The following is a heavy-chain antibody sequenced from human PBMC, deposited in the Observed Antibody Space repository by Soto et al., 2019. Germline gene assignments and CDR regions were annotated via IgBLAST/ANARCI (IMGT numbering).Heavy chain of an antibody. V-gene: IGHV1-3*01. CDR3: PRVTSSSYYYYGMDV. J-gene: IGHJ6*02. D-gene: IGHD6-6*01. Sequence: ASVKVSCKASGSTITSCSIHWVRQAPGQRLEWMGWINAGNGNTKYSQKFQGRVTITRDSPASRGFMDLSSLRSEDTTVYYCPRVTSSSYYYYGMDVWGQGTTVTVSS. CDR1: GSTITSCS. CDR2: INAGNGNT.